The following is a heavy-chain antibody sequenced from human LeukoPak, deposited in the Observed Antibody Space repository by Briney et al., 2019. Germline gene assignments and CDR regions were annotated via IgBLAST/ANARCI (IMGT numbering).Heavy chain of an antibody. CDR2: IWYDGSNE. CDR1: GFTFSSSG. J-gene: IGHJ4*02. V-gene: IGHV3-33*01. CDR3: ARANNSSWHN. Sequence: GGSLRLSCAASGFTFSSSGMHWVRQAPGKGLEWVALIWYDGSNEYYADSVKGRFTISRDNSKNTLYLQMNSLRVDDTAVYCCARANNSSWHNWGQGTLVTVAS. D-gene: IGHD6-13*01.